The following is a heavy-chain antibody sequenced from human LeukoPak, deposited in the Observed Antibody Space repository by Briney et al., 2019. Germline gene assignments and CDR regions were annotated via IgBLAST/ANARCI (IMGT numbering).Heavy chain of an antibody. Sequence: SETLSLTCTVSGGSISSSSYYWGWIRQPPGKGLEWIGSIYYSGSTYYNPSLKSRVTISVDTSKNQFSLKLSSVTAADTAVYYCATPPYYDFWSGYSTSRYYGMDVWGQGTTVTVSS. J-gene: IGHJ6*02. CDR3: ATPPYYDFWSGYSTSRYYGMDV. V-gene: IGHV4-39*01. D-gene: IGHD3-3*01. CDR1: GGSISSSSYY. CDR2: IYYSGST.